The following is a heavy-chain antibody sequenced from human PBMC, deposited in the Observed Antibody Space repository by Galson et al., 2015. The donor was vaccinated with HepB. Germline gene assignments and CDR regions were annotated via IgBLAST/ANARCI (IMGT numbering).Heavy chain of an antibody. V-gene: IGHV1-69*13. CDR1: GGTFSSYA. Sequence: SVKVSCKASGGTFSSYAISWVRQAPGQGLEWMGGIIPIFGTANYAQKFQGRVTITADESTSTAYMELSSLRSEDTAVYYCAGGGNLGDDAFDIWGQGTMVTVSS. CDR2: IIPIFGTA. CDR3: AGGGNLGDDAFDI. D-gene: IGHD4-23*01. J-gene: IGHJ3*02.